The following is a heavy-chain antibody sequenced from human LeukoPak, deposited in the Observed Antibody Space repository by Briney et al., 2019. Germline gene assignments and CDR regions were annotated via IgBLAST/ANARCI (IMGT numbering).Heavy chain of an antibody. CDR1: GGSISSNY. J-gene: IGHJ4*02. D-gene: IGHD3-3*01. V-gene: IGHV4-59*08. CDR2: IYYSGST. Sequence: SETLCLTCAVSGGSISSNYWSWIRQPPGKGLEWIGYIYYSGSTNYNPSLKSRVAISVDTSKNQFSLKLSSVTAADTAVYYCARTWSGHYRWFDYWGQGTLVTVSS. CDR3: ARTWSGHYRWFDY.